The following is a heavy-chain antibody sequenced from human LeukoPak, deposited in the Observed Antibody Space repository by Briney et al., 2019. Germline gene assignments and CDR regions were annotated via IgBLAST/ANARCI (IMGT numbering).Heavy chain of an antibody. CDR3: ARELRYDNSDSGAF. CDR2: IYASGST. V-gene: IGHV4-61*02. Sequence: SETLSLTCSVSGASISSGSNYWSWIRQPAGKGLEWIGRIYASGSTNYNPSLKSRITMSVDTSTNQFSLKLTSVTAADTALYYCARELRYDNSDSGAFWGQGTVVTVSS. D-gene: IGHD3-22*01. CDR1: GASISSGSNY. J-gene: IGHJ3*01.